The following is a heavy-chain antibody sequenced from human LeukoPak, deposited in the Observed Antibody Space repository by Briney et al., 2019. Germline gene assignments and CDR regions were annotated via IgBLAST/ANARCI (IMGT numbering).Heavy chain of an antibody. CDR1: GFTFSSYG. Sequence: GRSLRLSCAASGFTFSSYGMHWVRQAPGKGLEWVAVISYDGSNKYYADSVKGRFTISRDNSKNTLYLQMNSLRAEDTAVYYCAKSGSWDYGDWYFDYWGQGTLVTVSS. CDR2: ISYDGSNK. V-gene: IGHV3-30*18. J-gene: IGHJ4*02. CDR3: AKSGSWDYGDWYFDY. D-gene: IGHD4-17*01.